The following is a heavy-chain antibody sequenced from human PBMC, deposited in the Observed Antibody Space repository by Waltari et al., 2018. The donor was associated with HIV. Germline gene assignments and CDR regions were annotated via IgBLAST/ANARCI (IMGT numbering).Heavy chain of an antibody. Sequence: EVQLVESGGGLVKPGGSLRLSCAASGFTFSSYSMNWVRQAPGKGLEWVSYSSNSSSYIYYADSVKGRFTISRDNAKNSLYLQMNSLRAEDTAVYYCARDFWGGYYYGMDVWGQGTTVTVSS. CDR1: GFTFSSYS. V-gene: IGHV3-21*01. D-gene: IGHD3-16*01. CDR2: SSNSSSYI. CDR3: ARDFWGGYYYGMDV. J-gene: IGHJ6*02.